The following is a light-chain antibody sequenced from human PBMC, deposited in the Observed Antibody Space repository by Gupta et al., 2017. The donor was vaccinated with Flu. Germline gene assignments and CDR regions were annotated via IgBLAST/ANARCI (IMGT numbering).Light chain of an antibody. J-gene: IGLJ1*01. CDR3: QAADSSGTYV. Sequence: SYELTQPPSVSVSPGQTARVTCSGDALPKQYAYWYQQKPGQAPVLVIDKDRERPSGIPEGFSGSSSGTTVTLTISGVQAEDEAYYYCQAADSSGTYVFGTGTKVTVL. CDR1: ALPKQY. CDR2: KDR. V-gene: IGLV3-25*02.